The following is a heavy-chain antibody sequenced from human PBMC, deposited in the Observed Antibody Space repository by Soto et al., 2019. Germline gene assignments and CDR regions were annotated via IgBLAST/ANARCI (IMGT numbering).Heavy chain of an antibody. V-gene: IGHV1-3*01. Sequence: VQLVQSGAEVKKPGASVKVSCKASGYTFTSYAMHWVRQAPGQRLEWMGWINAGNGNTKYSQKFQGRVTITRDTSASTPYMELSSLRSEDTAVYYCARERLSISRPYIWGIYRPPPDAFDIWGQGTMVTVSS. CDR1: GYTFTSYA. J-gene: IGHJ3*02. CDR2: INAGNGNT. D-gene: IGHD3-16*02. CDR3: ARERLSISRPYIWGIYRPPPDAFDI.